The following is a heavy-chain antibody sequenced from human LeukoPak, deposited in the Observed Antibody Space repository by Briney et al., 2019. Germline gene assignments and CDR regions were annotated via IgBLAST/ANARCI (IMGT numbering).Heavy chain of an antibody. D-gene: IGHD6-13*01. CDR3: ARVPRHGSWYVYAFDYYYMDV. Sequence: GGSLRLSCAASGFTFSTYAMHWVCQAPGKGLEWVAVISYDGSNKYYADSVKGRFTISRDNSKNTLYLQMNSLRAEDTAVYYCARVPRHGSWYVYAFDYYYMDVWGKGTTVTVSS. CDR1: GFTFSTYA. CDR2: ISYDGSNK. J-gene: IGHJ6*03. V-gene: IGHV3-30*04.